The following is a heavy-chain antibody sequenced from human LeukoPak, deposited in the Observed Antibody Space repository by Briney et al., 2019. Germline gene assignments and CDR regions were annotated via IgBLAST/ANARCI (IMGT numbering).Heavy chain of an antibody. J-gene: IGHJ4*02. V-gene: IGHV4-34*01. D-gene: IGHD6-13*01. CDR2: INHSGST. CDR3: ARVHVGYSSSWTKELKFDY. Sequence: PSETLSLTCAVYGWSFSGYYWSWIRQPPGKGLEWIGKINHSGSTNYNPSLKSRVTISVDTSKNQFSLKLSSVTAADTAVYYCARVHVGYSSSWTKELKFDYWGQGTLVTVSS. CDR1: GWSFSGYY.